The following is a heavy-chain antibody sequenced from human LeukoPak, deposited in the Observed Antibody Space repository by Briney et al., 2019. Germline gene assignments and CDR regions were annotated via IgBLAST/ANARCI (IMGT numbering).Heavy chain of an antibody. Sequence: ASVKVSCKASGYTFTSYYMHWVRQAPGQGLEWMGIINPSGGSTSYAQKFQGRVTMTRDTSTSTVYMELSSLRSEDTAAYYCARDLSGYTPTPQFDYWGQGTLVTVSS. D-gene: IGHD3-22*01. CDR2: INPSGGST. CDR3: ARDLSGYTPTPQFDY. CDR1: GYTFTSYY. J-gene: IGHJ4*02. V-gene: IGHV1-46*01.